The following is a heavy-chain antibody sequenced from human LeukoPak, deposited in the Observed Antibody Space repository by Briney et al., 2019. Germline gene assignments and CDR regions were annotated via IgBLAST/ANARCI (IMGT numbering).Heavy chain of an antibody. CDR1: GDSISRSTYY. J-gene: IGHJ4*02. D-gene: IGHD6-25*01. CDR3: ARSSGTGTFSY. Sequence: PSETLSLTCTVSGDSISRSTYYWAWIRQPPGKGLEWIGSVYYGRSPYYNPSLESRATISVDTSKNHFSLKMSSVTATDTAVYYCARSSGTGTFSYWGQGTLVTVSS. CDR2: VYYGRSP. V-gene: IGHV4-39*02.